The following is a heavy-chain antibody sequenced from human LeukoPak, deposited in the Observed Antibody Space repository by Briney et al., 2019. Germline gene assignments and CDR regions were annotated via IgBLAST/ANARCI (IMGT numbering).Heavy chain of an antibody. CDR3: ARAGQNNWFDP. CDR2: LSGSGEII. J-gene: IGHJ5*02. V-gene: IGHV3-11*01. CDR1: GFTFSDYY. Sequence: PGGSLRLSCAASGFTFSDYYMSWVRQAPGKGLGWVSFLSGSGEIIYYADSVKGRFTISRDNAKNSLYLQMNSLRAEDTAVYHCARAGQNNWFDPWGQGTLVTVSS.